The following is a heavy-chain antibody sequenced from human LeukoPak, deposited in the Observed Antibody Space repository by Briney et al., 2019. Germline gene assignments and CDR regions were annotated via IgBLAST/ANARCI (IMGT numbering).Heavy chain of an antibody. Sequence: GASVKVSCKASGYTFTGYYMHWVRQAPGQGLEWMGWINPNSGGTNYAQKFQGRVTMTRDTSISTAYMELSRLRSDDTAVYYCARDPRPLGYCRSDNCYKNGGVYNWFNPWGQGTLATVSS. D-gene: IGHD2-2*02. V-gene: IGHV1-2*02. J-gene: IGHJ5*02. CDR3: ARDPRPLGYCRSDNCYKNGGVYNWFNP. CDR1: GYTFTGYY. CDR2: INPNSGGT.